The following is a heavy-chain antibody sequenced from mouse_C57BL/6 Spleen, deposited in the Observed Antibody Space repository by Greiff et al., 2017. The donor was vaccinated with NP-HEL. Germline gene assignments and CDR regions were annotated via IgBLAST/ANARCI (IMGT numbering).Heavy chain of an antibody. V-gene: IGHV1-47*01. CDR2: FHPYNDDT. CDR1: GYTFTTYP. CDR3: ARTTYGSSYGWYFDV. J-gene: IGHJ1*03. Sequence: VKLVESGAELVKPGASVKMSCKASGYTFTTYPIEWMKQNHGKSLEWIGNFHPYNDDTKYNEKFKGKATLTVEKSSSTVYLELSRLTSDDSAVYYCARTTYGSSYGWYFDVWGTGTTVTVSS. D-gene: IGHD1-1*01.